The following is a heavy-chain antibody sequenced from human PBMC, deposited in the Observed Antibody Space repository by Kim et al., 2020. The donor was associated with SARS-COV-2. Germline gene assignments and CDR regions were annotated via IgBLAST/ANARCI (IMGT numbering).Heavy chain of an antibody. CDR2: IKPGGSEK. CDR3: ARVDGELNPLYYFDS. J-gene: IGHJ4*02. V-gene: IGHV3-7*04. CDR1: GFTLRSFW. Sequence: GGSLRLSCAASGFTLRSFWLTWVRQVPGKGLECVANIKPGGSEKSYADSVKGRFTISRDDAENSLYLQMSSLKAEDTAIYYCARVDGELNPLYYFDSWGQGALLSLS. D-gene: IGHD1-26*01.